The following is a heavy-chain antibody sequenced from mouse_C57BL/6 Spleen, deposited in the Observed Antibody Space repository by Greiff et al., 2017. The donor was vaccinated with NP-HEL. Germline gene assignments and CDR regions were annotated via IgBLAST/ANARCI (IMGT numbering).Heavy chain of an antibody. CDR1: GYAFSSSW. V-gene: IGHV1-82*01. Sequence: VQLQQSGPELVKPGASVKISCTASGYAFSSSWLNWVQQRPGKGLEWIGRIYPGDGDTNYNGKFKGKATLTADKSSSTAYMQLSSLTSEDSAVYFCARGTYGHFDYWGKGTTLTVSS. D-gene: IGHD2-10*02. CDR3: ARGTYGHFDY. CDR2: IYPGDGDT. J-gene: IGHJ2*01.